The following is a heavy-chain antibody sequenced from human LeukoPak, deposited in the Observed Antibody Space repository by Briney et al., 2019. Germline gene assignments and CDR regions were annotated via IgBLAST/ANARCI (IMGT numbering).Heavy chain of an antibody. CDR3: ARLRDWGPTLSYWYFDL. CDR2: IYYSGST. V-gene: IGHV4-59*01. J-gene: IGHJ2*01. Sequence: SETLSLTCSVSGGSITHKYWSWIRQSPGMELEWIAYIYYSGSTKYNPSLKSRVPISADPSKNQFSLNLNSVTAADTAVSYRARLRDWGPTLSYWYFDLWGRGTLVTVSS. CDR1: GGSITHKY. D-gene: IGHD7-27*01.